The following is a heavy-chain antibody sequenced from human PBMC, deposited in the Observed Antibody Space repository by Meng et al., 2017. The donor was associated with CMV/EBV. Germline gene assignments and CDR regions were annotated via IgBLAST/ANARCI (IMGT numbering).Heavy chain of an antibody. J-gene: IGHJ3*02. Sequence: SETLSLTCTVSGGSISSSSYYWGWLRQPPGKGLEWIGSIYYSGSTYYNPSLKGRVTISVDTSKNQFSLKLSSVTAADTAVYYCARLPPPLGYCSSTSCYNPQDAFDIWGQGTMVTVSS. CDR3: ARLPPPLGYCSSTSCYNPQDAFDI. D-gene: IGHD2-2*02. V-gene: IGHV4-39*07. CDR1: GGSISSSSYY. CDR2: IYYSGST.